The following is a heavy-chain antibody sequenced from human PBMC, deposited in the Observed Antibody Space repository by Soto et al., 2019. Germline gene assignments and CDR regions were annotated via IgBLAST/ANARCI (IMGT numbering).Heavy chain of an antibody. CDR2: IIPILGIA. CDR3: ASFLGSYYGMDV. CDR1: GGTFSSYT. V-gene: IGHV1-69*02. Sequence: QVQLVQSGAEVKKPGSSVKVSCKASGGTFSSYTISWVRQAPGQGLEWMGRIIPILGIANYAQKFQGRVTITADKSTSTAYMELSSLRSEYTAVYYCASFLGSYYGMDVWGQGTTVTVSS. D-gene: IGHD7-27*01. J-gene: IGHJ6*02.